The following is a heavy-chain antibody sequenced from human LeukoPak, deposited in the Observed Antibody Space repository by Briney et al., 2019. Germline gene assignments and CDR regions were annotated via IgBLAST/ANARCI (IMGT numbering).Heavy chain of an antibody. CDR1: GFTVSSNY. CDR3: ARGGRPYDAFDI. Sequence: GWSLRLSCAASGFTVSSNYMTWVRQAPAQGLERVSVIYSGGSTYYADSVKGRFTISRDNSENSLYLQMNSLRAEDTAVYYCARGGRPYDAFDIWGQGTMVTVSS. V-gene: IGHV3-66*01. CDR2: IYSGGST. J-gene: IGHJ3*02.